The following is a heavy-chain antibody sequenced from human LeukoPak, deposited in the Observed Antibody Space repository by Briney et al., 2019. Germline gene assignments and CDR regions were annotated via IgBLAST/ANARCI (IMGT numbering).Heavy chain of an antibody. V-gene: IGHV4-30-4*08. Sequence: SQTLSLTCTVSGGSISSGDYYWSWIRQPPGKGLEWIGYIYYSGSTYSNPSLKSRVTISVDTSKNQLSLKLSSVTAADTAVYDCARSRVLRYFDWLFPFDYWGQGTLVTVSS. CDR2: IYYSGST. D-gene: IGHD3-9*01. J-gene: IGHJ4*02. CDR1: GGSISSGDYY. CDR3: ARSRVLRYFDWLFPFDY.